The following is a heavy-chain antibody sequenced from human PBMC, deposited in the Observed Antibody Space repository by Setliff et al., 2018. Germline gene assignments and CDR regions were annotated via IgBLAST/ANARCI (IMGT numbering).Heavy chain of an antibody. Sequence: SVKVSCKASGGTLSTLSIAWVRQAPGQGLEWMGIINPSGGSTSYAQKFQGRVTITADESTSTAYMELSSLGSEDTAVYYCAGGQPLVRKYYYYMDVWGKGTTVTVSS. CDR2: INPSGGST. CDR1: GGTLSTLS. D-gene: IGHD3-10*01. CDR3: AGGQPLVRKYYYYMDV. V-gene: IGHV1-69*11. J-gene: IGHJ6*03.